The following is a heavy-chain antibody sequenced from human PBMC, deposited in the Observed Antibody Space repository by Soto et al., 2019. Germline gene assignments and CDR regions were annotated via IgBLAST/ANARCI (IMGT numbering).Heavy chain of an antibody. J-gene: IGHJ5*02. CDR3: ARNAGDHCSSPSFSSSLGHNWFDP. Sequence: QVQLVQSGAEVKKPGASVMVSCKDSGYIFTTFGISWVRQAPGQGLEWMGWISAYSGNTNFAQKFHGRLAMSTDTSTSTAYMEPRSLTSDVTAVYYCARNAGDHCSSPSFSSSLGHNWFDPWGQGTLLAVSS. V-gene: IGHV1-18*01. D-gene: IGHD2-2*01. CDR1: GYIFTTFG. CDR2: ISAYSGNT.